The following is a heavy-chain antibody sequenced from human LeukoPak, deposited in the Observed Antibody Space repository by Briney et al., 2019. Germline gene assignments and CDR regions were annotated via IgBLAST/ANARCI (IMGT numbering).Heavy chain of an antibody. J-gene: IGHJ2*01. Sequence: PSETLSLTCTVSGGSISSYYWSWIRQPPGKGLEWIGYIFYSGSTNSNPSLKSRVTLSLDTSKNHFSQKLSSVTAADTAVYYCARYREGWYFDLWGRGTLVTVSS. CDR1: GGSISSYY. CDR3: ARYREGWYFDL. V-gene: IGHV4-59*01. CDR2: IFYSGST. D-gene: IGHD4-11*01.